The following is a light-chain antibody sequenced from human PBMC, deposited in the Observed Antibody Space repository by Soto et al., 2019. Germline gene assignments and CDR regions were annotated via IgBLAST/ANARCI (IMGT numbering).Light chain of an antibody. Sequence: DIQMTQSPSTLSASVGDRVTLTCRASQSVSDWLAWYQQKPGKAPKVLIYKASNLESGVPSRFSGSGSGTEFTLTISSLQPDDSATSYCQQYNTFSPYTLGQGTKLEIK. CDR1: QSVSDW. CDR2: KAS. V-gene: IGKV1-5*03. J-gene: IGKJ2*01. CDR3: QQYNTFSPYT.